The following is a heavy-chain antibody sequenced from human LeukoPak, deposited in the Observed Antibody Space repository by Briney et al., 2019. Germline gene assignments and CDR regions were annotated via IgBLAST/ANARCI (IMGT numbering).Heavy chain of an antibody. CDR1: GGSISSYY. CDR3: ARSPPYCSGGSCYLDY. CDR2: IYYSRST. D-gene: IGHD2-15*01. J-gene: IGHJ4*02. Sequence: SETLSLTCTVSGGSISSYYWSWIRQPPGKGLEWIGYIYYSRSTNYNPSLKSRVTISVDTSKNQFSLKLSSVTAADTAVYYCARSPPYCSGGSCYLDYWGQGTLVTVSS. V-gene: IGHV4-59*01.